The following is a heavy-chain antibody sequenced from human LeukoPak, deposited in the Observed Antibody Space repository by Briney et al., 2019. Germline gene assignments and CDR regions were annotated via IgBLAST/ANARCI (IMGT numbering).Heavy chain of an antibody. Sequence: ASVKVSCKASGYTFTSYGISWVRQAPGQGLEWMGWISAYNGNTNYAQKLQGRVTMTKDTSTSTTYMGLRSLRSDDTAVYYCASLVAVVNPLSGDAFDIWGQETMVTVSS. V-gene: IGHV1-18*01. CDR2: ISAYNGNT. CDR3: ASLVAVVNPLSGDAFDI. CDR1: GYTFTSYG. J-gene: IGHJ3*02. D-gene: IGHD2-21*01.